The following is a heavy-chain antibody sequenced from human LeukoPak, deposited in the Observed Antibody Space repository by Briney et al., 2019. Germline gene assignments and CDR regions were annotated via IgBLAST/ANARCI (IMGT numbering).Heavy chain of an antibody. Sequence: SETLSLTCTVSGGAISSYYWSWIRQPPGKGLEWIGYIYYSGGTKYNPSPMSRVTISVDRAQSQFSLSLSSVTAADTAVYYCARDGLYDSSGYYMDSWGQGTLVIVYS. D-gene: IGHD3-22*01. J-gene: IGHJ4*02. CDR2: IYYSGGT. CDR3: ARDGLYDSSGYYMDS. V-gene: IGHV4-59*01. CDR1: GGAISSYY.